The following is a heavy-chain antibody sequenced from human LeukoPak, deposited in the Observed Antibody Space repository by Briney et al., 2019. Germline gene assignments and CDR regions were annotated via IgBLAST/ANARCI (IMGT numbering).Heavy chain of an antibody. D-gene: IGHD3-22*01. CDR2: ISTYSEKP. CDR1: GYNFLSYG. Sequence: ASVKVSCKASGYNFLSYGISWVRQAPGKGLEWMGWISTYSEKPKYSLKLQGRVTVTTDTSTAAVSMELRSLTSDDTALYYCARTSVAAHDKIGFVDYWGQGTLVTVSS. J-gene: IGHJ4*02. V-gene: IGHV1-18*01. CDR3: ARTSVAAHDKIGFVDY.